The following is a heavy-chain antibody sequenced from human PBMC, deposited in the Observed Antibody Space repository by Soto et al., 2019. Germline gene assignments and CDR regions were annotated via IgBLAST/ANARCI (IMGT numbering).Heavy chain of an antibody. CDR2: IIPIFGTA. CDR3: AGGRYYYDRSGDCDH. D-gene: IGHD3-22*01. CDR1: GGTFSSYA. Sequence: QVQLVQSGAEVKKPGSSVKVSCKASGGTFSSYAISWVRQAPGQGLEWMGGIIPIFGTANYAQKFQGRVTITADKSTSTAYMELSSLRAEDTAVYYGAGGRYYYDRSGDCDHGGQGTLVTVSP. V-gene: IGHV1-69*06. J-gene: IGHJ4*02.